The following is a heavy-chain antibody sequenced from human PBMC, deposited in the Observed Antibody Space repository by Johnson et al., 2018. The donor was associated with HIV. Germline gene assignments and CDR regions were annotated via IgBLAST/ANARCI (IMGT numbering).Heavy chain of an antibody. CDR2: ISYDGSNK. D-gene: IGHD6-13*01. Sequence: QVQLVESGGGLVQPGRSLRLSCAASGFTFSSYAMHCVRQAPGKGLEWVAVISYDGSNKYYADSVKGRFTISRDNSKNTLYLQMNSLRAEDTAVYYCARDHLSSRGAFDLWGQGTMVAVSS. V-gene: IGHV3-30*04. CDR1: GFTFSSYA. J-gene: IGHJ3*01. CDR3: ARDHLSSRGAFDL.